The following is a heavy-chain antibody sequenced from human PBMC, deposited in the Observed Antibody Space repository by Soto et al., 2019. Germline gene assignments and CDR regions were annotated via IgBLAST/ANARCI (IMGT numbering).Heavy chain of an antibody. J-gene: IGHJ4*02. D-gene: IGHD7-27*01. CDR2: VFHTGNT. V-gene: IGHV4-4*02. CDR1: GDSISSSVW. CDR3: ARKAWVRFDY. Sequence: PSETLSLTCAVSGDSISSSVWWTWVRQPPGKGLEWIGEVFHTGNTNYNPSLKSRVTMSVDKSTNEFSLKVTFMTAADTAIYYCARKAWVRFDYWGQGALVTVSS.